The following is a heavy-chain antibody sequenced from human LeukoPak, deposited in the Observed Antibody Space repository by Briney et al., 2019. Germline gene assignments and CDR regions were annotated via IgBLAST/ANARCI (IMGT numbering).Heavy chain of an antibody. V-gene: IGHV3-9*01. CDR2: ISWNSGSI. J-gene: IGHJ3*02. CDR3: AKDTYGSGSYYHPGAFDI. Sequence: GRSLRLSCAASGFTFDDYAMHWVRQAPGKGLEWVSGISWNSGSIGYADSVKGRFTISRDNAKNSLHLQMNSLRAEDTALYYCAKDTYGSGSYYHPGAFDIWGQGTMVTVSS. CDR1: GFTFDDYA. D-gene: IGHD3-10*01.